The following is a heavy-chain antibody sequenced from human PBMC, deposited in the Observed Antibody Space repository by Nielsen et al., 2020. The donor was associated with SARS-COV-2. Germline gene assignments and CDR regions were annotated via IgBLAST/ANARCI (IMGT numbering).Heavy chain of an antibody. CDR2: IYYSGST. CDR3: ARARGLLNDY. D-gene: IGHD3-10*01. V-gene: IGHV4-31*03. CDR1: GGSISSGGYY. Sequence: LRLSCTVSGGSISSGGYYWSWIRQHPGKGLEWIGYIYYSGSTYYNPSLKSRVTISVDTSKNQFSLKLSSVTAADTAVYYCARARGLLNDYWGQGTLVTVSS. J-gene: IGHJ4*02.